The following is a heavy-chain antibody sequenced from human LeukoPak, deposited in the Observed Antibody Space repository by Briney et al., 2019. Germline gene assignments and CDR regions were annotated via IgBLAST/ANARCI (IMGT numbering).Heavy chain of an antibody. J-gene: IGHJ6*02. CDR2: IWYDGSNK. CDR3: ARPFYGDDDYYYGMDV. V-gene: IGHV3-33*01. CDR1: GFTFSSYG. Sequence: GGSLRLSCAASGFTFSSYGMHWGRQAPGKGLEWVAVIWYDGSNKYYADSVKGRFTISRDNSKNTLYLQMNSLRAEDTAVYYCARPFYGDDDYYYGMDVWGQGTTVTVSS. D-gene: IGHD4-17*01.